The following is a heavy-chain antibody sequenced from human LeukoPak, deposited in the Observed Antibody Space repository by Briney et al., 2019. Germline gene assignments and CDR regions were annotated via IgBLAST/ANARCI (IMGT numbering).Heavy chain of an antibody. CDR3: ARQGRATSWFDP. Sequence: PSETLSLTCAVYGGSFSGYYWSWIRQPPGKGLEWIGEINHSGSTNYNPSLKSRVTISVDTSKNQFSLKLSSVTAADTAVYYCARQGRATSWFDPWGQGTLVTVSS. CDR1: GGSFSGYY. CDR2: INHSGST. D-gene: IGHD1-26*01. V-gene: IGHV4-34*01. J-gene: IGHJ5*02.